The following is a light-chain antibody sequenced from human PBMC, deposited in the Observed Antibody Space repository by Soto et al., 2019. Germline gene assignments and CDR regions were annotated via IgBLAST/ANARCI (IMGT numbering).Light chain of an antibody. CDR2: GAS. V-gene: IGKV3-20*01. Sequence: ESELTQSPCALSMYPGESATLSCRASQSVSSSYLAWYQQKPGQAPRLLIYGASSRATGIPDRFSGSGSGTDFTLTISRLEPEDFAVYYCQQYGSSPWTFAQGTKVDIK. J-gene: IGKJ1*01. CDR1: QSVSSSY. CDR3: QQYGSSPWT.